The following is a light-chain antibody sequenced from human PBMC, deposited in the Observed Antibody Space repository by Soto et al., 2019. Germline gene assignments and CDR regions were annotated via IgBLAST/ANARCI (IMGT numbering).Light chain of an antibody. CDR2: SNN. J-gene: IGLJ2*01. V-gene: IGLV1-44*01. CDR1: SSNIGSNT. Sequence: QSVLTQPPSASGTPGQRVTISCSGSSSNIGSNTVNWYQQLPGTAPKLLIYSNNQRHSGVPDRFSGSKSGTSASLAISGLQSEDEADYYCAAWDDSLNGPGVVFGGGTKLTV. CDR3: AAWDDSLNGPGVV.